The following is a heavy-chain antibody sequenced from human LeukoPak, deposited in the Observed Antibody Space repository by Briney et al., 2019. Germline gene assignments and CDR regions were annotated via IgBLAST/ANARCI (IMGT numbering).Heavy chain of an antibody. J-gene: IGHJ4*02. CDR3: AKDDSSSWFDY. Sequence: GGSLRLSCAASGFTFSSYGMHWVRQAPGKGLEWVAVISYDGSNKYYADSVKGRFTISRDNFKNTLYLQMNSLRAEDTAVYYCAKDDSSSWFDYWGQGTLVTVSS. D-gene: IGHD6-13*01. CDR2: ISYDGSNK. V-gene: IGHV3-30*18. CDR1: GFTFSSYG.